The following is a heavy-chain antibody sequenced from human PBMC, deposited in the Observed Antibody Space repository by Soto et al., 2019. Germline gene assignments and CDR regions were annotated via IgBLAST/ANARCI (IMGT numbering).Heavy chain of an antibody. CDR3: ARGPRPSSAGPGAY. CDR1: GFDSSYYW. V-gene: IGHV3-74*01. Sequence: PGGSLRLSCALSGFDSSYYWIQGFRQSPGKGLEWVSRIDHDGTTTNYAYSVKGRFSVSRDNAKKTIYLQMNSLTADDTALYYRARGPRPSSAGPGAYWGQGTLVTVSS. D-gene: IGHD3-10*01. J-gene: IGHJ1*01. CDR2: IDHDGTTT.